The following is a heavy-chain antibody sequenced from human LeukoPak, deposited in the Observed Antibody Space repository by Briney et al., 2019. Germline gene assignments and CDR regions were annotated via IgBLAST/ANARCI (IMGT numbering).Heavy chain of an antibody. J-gene: IGHJ4*02. CDR1: GFTFSSYG. CDR2: ISSSGSAI. CDR3: ASKGGFDD. Sequence: QPGGSLRLSCAASGFTFSSYGMHWVRQAPGKGLEWVSYISSSGSAIFYADSVKGRFTISRDNAKNSLFLQMNSLRAEDTAFYYCASKGGFDDWGQGTLVTVSS. V-gene: IGHV3-48*04. D-gene: IGHD2-15*01.